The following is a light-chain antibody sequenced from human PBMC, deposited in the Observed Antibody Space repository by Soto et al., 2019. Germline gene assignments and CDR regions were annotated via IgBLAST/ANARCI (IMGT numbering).Light chain of an antibody. V-gene: IGKV4-1*01. CDR2: WAS. CDR3: QQYYHIPWT. J-gene: IGKJ1*01. CDR1: QSVFYSSKSKNS. Sequence: DIVMTQSPDSLAVSPGERATITCKSSQSVFYSSKSKNSVAWYQQKPGQPPKLLIYWASSRETGVPDRFSGSGSGTDFTLTISSLQAEDVAVYYCQQYYHIPWTFGQGTKVEVK.